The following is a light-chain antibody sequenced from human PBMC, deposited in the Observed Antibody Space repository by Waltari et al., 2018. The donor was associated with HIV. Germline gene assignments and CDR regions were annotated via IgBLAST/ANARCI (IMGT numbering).Light chain of an antibody. CDR2: DAS. CDR1: QNIGNY. CDR3: QQRSNWPPVT. J-gene: IGKJ5*01. V-gene: IGKV3-11*01. Sequence: EVVLTQSPSTLSLSQGERATLSCRASQNIGNYLAWYQQKPGQVPRLLIYDASTRASGIPARFSGSGSGTDFTLTISSLEPEDVAVYYCQQRSNWPPVTFGQGTRLEI.